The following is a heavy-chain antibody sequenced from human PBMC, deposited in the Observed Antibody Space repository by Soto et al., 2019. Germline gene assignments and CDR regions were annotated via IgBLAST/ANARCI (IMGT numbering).Heavy chain of an antibody. J-gene: IGHJ6*02. Sequence: QVQLQQWGAGLLKPSETLSLTCAVYAGSFSRYYWCWIRQPPGKGLEWIGEINNSGSTKYNPSLNSRVTISVDTSKNHFSMQLSSVTVADTAVYYCARVTGRYYYGMDVWGQGTTVSVSS. CDR1: AGSFSRYY. CDR3: ARVTGRYYYGMDV. CDR2: INNSGST. V-gene: IGHV4-34*01.